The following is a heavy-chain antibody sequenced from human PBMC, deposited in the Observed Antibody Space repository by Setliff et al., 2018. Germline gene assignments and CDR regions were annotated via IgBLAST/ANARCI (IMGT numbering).Heavy chain of an antibody. CDR2: ISGSDNKI. J-gene: IGHJ5*02. Sequence: GGSLRLSCAASGFTCSTYSMNWVRQAPGKGLEWLSYISGSDNKIYSADSVKGRFTISRDNAKNSLYLQMNSLRAEDTAIYYCARDVRASSGWRDGNWFDPWGQGTLVTVSS. V-gene: IGHV3-48*01. D-gene: IGHD6-19*01. CDR1: GFTCSTYS. CDR3: ARDVRASSGWRDGNWFDP.